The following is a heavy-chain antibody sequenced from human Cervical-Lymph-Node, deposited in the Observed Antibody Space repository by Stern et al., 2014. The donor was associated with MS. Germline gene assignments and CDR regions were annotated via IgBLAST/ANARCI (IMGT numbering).Heavy chain of an antibody. CDR1: GFTFSSYG. CDR2: IWYDGSNK. CDR3: ARGGGIVGATTLDY. D-gene: IGHD1-26*01. V-gene: IGHV3-33*01. Sequence: VQLVESGGGVVQPGRSLRLSCAASGFTFSSYGMHWVRQAPGKGLEGGAVIWYDGSNKYYADSVKGRFTISRDNSKNTLYLQMNSLRAEDTAVYYCARGGGIVGATTLDYWGQGTLVTVSS. J-gene: IGHJ4*02.